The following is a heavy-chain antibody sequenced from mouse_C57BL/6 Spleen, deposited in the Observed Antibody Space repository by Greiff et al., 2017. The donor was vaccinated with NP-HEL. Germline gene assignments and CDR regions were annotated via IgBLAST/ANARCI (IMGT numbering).Heavy chain of an antibody. V-gene: IGHV1-42*01. Sequence: VQLKQSGPELVKPRASVKISCKASGYSFTGYYMNWVKQSPEKSLEWIGEINPSTGGTTYNQKFKAKATLTLDKSSSTAYMQLKSLTSEDSEDYYSAREDLPGWFAYWGQGTLVTVSA. CDR3: AREDLPGWFAY. CDR1: GYSFTGYY. CDR2: INPSTGGT. J-gene: IGHJ3*01. D-gene: IGHD5-2*01.